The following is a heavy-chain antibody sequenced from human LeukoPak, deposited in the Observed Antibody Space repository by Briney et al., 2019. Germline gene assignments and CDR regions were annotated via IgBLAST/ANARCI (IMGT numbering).Heavy chain of an antibody. J-gene: IGHJ4*02. CDR3: VKRGSNGLYYFDY. Sequence: DSVKGRFTISRDNSKNALYLQMTSLTTEDTAVYHCVKRGSNGLYYFDYWGQGTLVTVSS. D-gene: IGHD2-8*01. V-gene: IGHV3-64D*06.